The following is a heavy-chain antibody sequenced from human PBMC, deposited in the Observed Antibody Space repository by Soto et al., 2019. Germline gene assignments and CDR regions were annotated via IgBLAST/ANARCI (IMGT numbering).Heavy chain of an antibody. CDR1: GYTLTELS. V-gene: IGHV1-24*01. CDR2: FDPEDGET. CDR3: ARAFGGVIVFVFDY. J-gene: IGHJ4*02. Sequence: ASVKVSCKVSGYTLTELSMHWVRQAPGKGLEWMGGFDPEDGETIYAQKFQGRVTMTEDTSTNTVYMELSSLRSEDTAVYYCARAFGGVIVFVFDYWGQGTLVTVSS. D-gene: IGHD3-16*02.